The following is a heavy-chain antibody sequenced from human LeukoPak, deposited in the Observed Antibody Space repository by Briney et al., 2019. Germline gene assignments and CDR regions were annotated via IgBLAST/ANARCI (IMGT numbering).Heavy chain of an antibody. CDR2: ISSSSSYI. J-gene: IGHJ4*02. CDR3: ARDRIVGATPYDY. D-gene: IGHD1-26*01. V-gene: IGHV3-21*01. CDR1: GFTFRSYT. Sequence: GGSLRLSCAASGFTFRSYTMNWVRQAPGKGLEWVSCISSSSSYIYYADSVKGRFTISRDDGKNSLYLQMNSLRAEDTAVYYCARDRIVGATPYDYWGQGSLVTVSS.